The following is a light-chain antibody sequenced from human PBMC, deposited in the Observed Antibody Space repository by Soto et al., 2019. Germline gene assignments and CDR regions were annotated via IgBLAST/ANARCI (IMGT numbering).Light chain of an antibody. Sequence: DIQLTQSPSFLSASVGDRVTISCRASQGISSYLAWYQQKPGKAPKPLIYAASHLQSGVPSRFSGSGFGTEFTLTITSLQPEDFGTCYCEQIKSYRITVGQGTRLEIK. CDR1: QGISSY. CDR3: EQIKSYRIT. J-gene: IGKJ5*01. V-gene: IGKV1-9*01. CDR2: AAS.